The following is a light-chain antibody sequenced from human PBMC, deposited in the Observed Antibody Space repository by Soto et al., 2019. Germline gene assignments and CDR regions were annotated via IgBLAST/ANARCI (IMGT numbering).Light chain of an antibody. J-gene: IGLJ1*01. CDR2: END. CDR1: TSNIGNNY. Sequence: HCVLPQPPSVSAAPGQKVTIPCSGSTSNIGNNYVSWFQQLPGTAPKLLIYENDKRPSGTPDRFSGSTSGTSATLGITGLQTGDGADYYCGTWDSSLSGYVFATGTKVTVL. CDR3: GTWDSSLSGYV. V-gene: IGLV1-51*02.